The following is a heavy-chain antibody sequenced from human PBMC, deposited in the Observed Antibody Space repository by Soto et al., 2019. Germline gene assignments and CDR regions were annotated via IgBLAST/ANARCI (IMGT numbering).Heavy chain of an antibody. CDR1: GFTFSTYA. V-gene: IGHV3-23*01. J-gene: IGHJ3*01. CDR3: ARPYGGKIGDAPDL. Sequence: GGSLRLSCAASGFTFSTYAMSWVRQVPGKGLEWVSTISDAAGSAYYVDSVKGRFTISRDNSKKTLYLQMNSLRAEDSAVYYCARPYGGKIGDAPDLWGQGAMVTVSS. CDR2: ISDAAGSA. D-gene: IGHD4-17*01.